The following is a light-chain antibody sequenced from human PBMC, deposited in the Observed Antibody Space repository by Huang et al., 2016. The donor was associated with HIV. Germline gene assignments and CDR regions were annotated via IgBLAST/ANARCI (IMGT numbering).Light chain of an antibody. CDR3: QQYNNWPRGT. J-gene: IGKJ1*01. CDR2: GAS. CDR1: QSVGSN. V-gene: IGKV3-15*01. Sequence: EIVMTQSPATLSVSPGERATLSCRASQSVGSNLAWYQQKPGQAPRLLMYGASTRATGSAARFSGSGSGTEFTLTISSLHSEDIAVYHCQQYNNWPRGTFGQGTKVEIK.